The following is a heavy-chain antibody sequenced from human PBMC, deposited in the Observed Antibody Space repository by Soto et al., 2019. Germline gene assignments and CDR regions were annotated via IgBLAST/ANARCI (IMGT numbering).Heavy chain of an antibody. Sequence: QITLKESGPTLVKPTQTLTLTCTFSGFSLSTSGVGVGWIRQPPGKALEWLALIYWDDDKRYSPSLKSRLTITKDTSKNHVVLTMTNMDPVDTATYYCAHTLGYCSGGSCYSYYFDYWGQGTLVTVSS. CDR3: AHTLGYCSGGSCYSYYFDY. CDR2: IYWDDDK. V-gene: IGHV2-5*02. J-gene: IGHJ4*02. CDR1: GFSLSTSGVG. D-gene: IGHD2-15*01.